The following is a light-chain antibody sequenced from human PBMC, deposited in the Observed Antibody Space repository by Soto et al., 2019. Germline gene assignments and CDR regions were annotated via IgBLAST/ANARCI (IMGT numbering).Light chain of an antibody. J-gene: IGKJ1*01. CDR2: NAS. V-gene: IGKV1-5*03. Sequence: DIQMTQSPSTLSASVGDRVTITCRASQGITNWLAWYQQKPGKAPKLLIYNASSLESGVPSRFSGSGSGTEFTLTINSLQPDDFATYYCQQYNSYGRTFGQGTKVEIK. CDR1: QGITNW. CDR3: QQYNSYGRT.